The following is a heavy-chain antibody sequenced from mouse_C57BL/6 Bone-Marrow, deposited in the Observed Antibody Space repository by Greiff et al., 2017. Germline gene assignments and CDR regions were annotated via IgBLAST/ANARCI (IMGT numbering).Heavy chain of an antibody. J-gene: IGHJ1*03. CDR2: IYPGDGDT. CDR3: ARGGEDYGYFDV. CDR1: GYAFSSSW. V-gene: IGHV1-82*01. Sequence: VQLQQSGPELVKPGASVKISCKASGYAFSSSWMNWVKQRPGKGLEWIGRIYPGDGDTNYNGKFKGKATLTADKSSSTAYMQLSSLTSEDSAVYFCARGGEDYGYFDVGGTGTTVTVSS. D-gene: IGHD2-4*01.